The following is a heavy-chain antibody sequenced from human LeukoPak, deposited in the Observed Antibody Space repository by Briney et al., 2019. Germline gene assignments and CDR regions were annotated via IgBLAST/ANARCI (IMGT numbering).Heavy chain of an antibody. V-gene: IGHV1-46*01. CDR2: INPSGGST. J-gene: IGHJ4*02. Sequence: GASVKVSCKASGYTFTGYYMHWVRQAPGQGLEWMGIINPSGGSTSYAQKFQGRGTMTRDMSTSTVYMELSSLRSEDTAVYYCARDGYCSSTSCYYFDYWGQGTLVTVSS. CDR1: GYTFTGYY. CDR3: ARDGYCSSTSCYYFDY. D-gene: IGHD2-2*01.